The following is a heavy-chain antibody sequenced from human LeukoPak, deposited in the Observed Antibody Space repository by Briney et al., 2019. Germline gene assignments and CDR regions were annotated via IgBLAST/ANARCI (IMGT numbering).Heavy chain of an antibody. CDR1: GFTFSSYS. Sequence: PGGSLRLSCAASGFTFSSYSMNWVRQAPGKGLEWVSSISTSSIYIYYADSVKGRFTISRDNAKNSLYLQMNSLRAEDTAVYHCERDGAMGIFDYWGQGTLVTVSS. CDR2: ISTSSIYI. J-gene: IGHJ4*02. V-gene: IGHV3-21*01. CDR3: ERDGAMGIFDY. D-gene: IGHD7-27*01.